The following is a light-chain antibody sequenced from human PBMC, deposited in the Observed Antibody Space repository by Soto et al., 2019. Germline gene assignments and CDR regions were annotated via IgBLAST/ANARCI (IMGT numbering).Light chain of an antibody. V-gene: IGKV3-11*01. CDR3: QQRGTWPPSIT. CDR2: DVS. Sequence: EIVLTQSPATLSLSPGERATLSCRASQRVSSHLAWYQQKPGQAPRLLIYDVSSRATGIPTRFSGSGSGTDCTLTISSIEPEDFAVYYCQQRGTWPPSITIGQGSRLEIK. CDR1: QRVSSH. J-gene: IGKJ5*01.